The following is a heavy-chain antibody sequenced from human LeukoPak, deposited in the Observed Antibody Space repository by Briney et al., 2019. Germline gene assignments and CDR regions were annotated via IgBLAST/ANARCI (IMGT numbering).Heavy chain of an antibody. J-gene: IGHJ4*02. CDR1: GFTFSFYG. CDR3: ARDKGHYYDSSGYPLYYFDY. V-gene: IGHV3-33*08. Sequence: PGGSLRLSCAASGFTFSFYGIHWVRQAPGKGREWVAVIWYDGSNKYYADSVKGRFTISRDNSKNTLYLQMNSLRAEDTAVYYCARDKGHYYDSSGYPLYYFDYWGQGTLVTVSS. D-gene: IGHD3-22*01. CDR2: IWYDGSNK.